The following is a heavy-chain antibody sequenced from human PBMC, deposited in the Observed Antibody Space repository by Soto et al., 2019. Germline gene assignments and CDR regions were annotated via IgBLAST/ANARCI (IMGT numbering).Heavy chain of an antibody. CDR3: ARGDHDAFDI. CDR1: GGSISSSSYY. V-gene: IGHV4-39*01. Sequence: QLQLQESGPGLVKPSETLSLTCTVSGGSISSSSYYWGWIRQPPGKGLEWIGSIYYSGSTYYNPSLQSRVTLSVDTSKNQFSLKLSSVTAADTAVYYCARGDHDAFDIWGQGTMVTVSS. D-gene: IGHD3-10*01. CDR2: IYYSGST. J-gene: IGHJ3*02.